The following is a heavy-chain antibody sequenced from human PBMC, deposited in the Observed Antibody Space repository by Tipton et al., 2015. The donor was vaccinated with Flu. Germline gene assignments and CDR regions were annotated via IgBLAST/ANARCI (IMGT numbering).Heavy chain of an antibody. J-gene: IGHJ6*02. Sequence: GSLRLSCAASGFTFSSYWMSWVRQAPGKGLEWVANIKQDASDKKYVDSVKGRFTISRDNAKNSLYLQMISLRVEDTAVYYCARDREVVVTATRYNGMDVWGQGTTVTVSS. CDR1: GFTFSSYW. CDR2: IKQDASDK. D-gene: IGHD2-15*01. V-gene: IGHV3-7*01. CDR3: ARDREVVVTATRYNGMDV.